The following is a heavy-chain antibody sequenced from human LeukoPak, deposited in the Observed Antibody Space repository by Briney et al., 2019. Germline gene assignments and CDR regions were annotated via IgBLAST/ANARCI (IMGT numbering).Heavy chain of an antibody. CDR3: AIRDLYSGSYYVNY. CDR2: FDPEDAET. J-gene: IGHJ4*02. D-gene: IGHD1-26*01. CDR1: GYTLTELS. V-gene: IGHV1-24*01. Sequence: ASVKVSCKVSGYTLTELSMHWLRQAPEKGLEWVGGFDPEDAETIYAQKFQGRFTMTEDTSTDTAYMELSSLRSEDTAVYYCAIRDLYSGSYYVNYWGQGTLVTVSS.